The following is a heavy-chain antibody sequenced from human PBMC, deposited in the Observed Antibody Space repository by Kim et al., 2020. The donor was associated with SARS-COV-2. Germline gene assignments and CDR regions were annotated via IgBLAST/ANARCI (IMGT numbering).Heavy chain of an antibody. J-gene: IGHJ4*02. V-gene: IGHV3-64D*09. D-gene: IGHD2-21*01. CDR2: NGGST. CDR3: VKGKNVV. Sequence: NGGSTYYADSVKGRFTIARDNSKNTLYLQMSSLRAEDTAVYYCVKGKNVVWGQGTLVTVSS.